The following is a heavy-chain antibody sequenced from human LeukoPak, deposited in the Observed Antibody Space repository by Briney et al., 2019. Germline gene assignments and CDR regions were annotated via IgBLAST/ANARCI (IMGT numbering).Heavy chain of an antibody. CDR3: ARPGPQLYSSSWYKSPGAFDI. D-gene: IGHD6-13*01. CDR2: FHISGTT. Sequence: PSETLSLTCTVSGDSITTYYWSWIRQPAGKGLEWIGRFHISGTTNYNPSLKSRVALSIDTSKNQFSLKLSSVTAADTAVYYCARPGPQLYSSSWYKSPGAFDIWGQGTMVTVSS. J-gene: IGHJ3*02. V-gene: IGHV4-4*07. CDR1: GDSITTYY.